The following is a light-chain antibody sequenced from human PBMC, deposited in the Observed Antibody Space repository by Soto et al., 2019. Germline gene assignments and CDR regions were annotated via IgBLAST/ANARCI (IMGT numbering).Light chain of an antibody. J-gene: IGLJ3*02. CDR1: SSNIGAGYG. Sequence: QPVLTQPPSVSGAPGQRVTISCTGSSSNIGAGYGVHWYQQLPGTAPKLLIYGNSNRPSGVPDRFSGSKSGTSASLAITGLRAEDEADYYCQSYDSSLRGWVFGGGTKLTVL. CDR2: GNS. CDR3: QSYDSSLRGWV. V-gene: IGLV1-40*01.